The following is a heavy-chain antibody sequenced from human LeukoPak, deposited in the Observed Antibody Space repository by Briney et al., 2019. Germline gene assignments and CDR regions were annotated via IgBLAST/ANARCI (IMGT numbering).Heavy chain of an antibody. D-gene: IGHD1-26*01. CDR1: GGTFTNYY. CDR2: INPSIGTT. V-gene: IGHV1-46*01. Sequence: ASVKVSCKASGGTFTNYYIHWVRQAPGQGLEWMGIINPSIGTTSYAQKFQGRITMTRDTSTSTIYMELSSLRSEDTAVYYCAKIVGASNGYFDYWGQGTLVTVSS. J-gene: IGHJ4*03. CDR3: AKIVGASNGYFDY.